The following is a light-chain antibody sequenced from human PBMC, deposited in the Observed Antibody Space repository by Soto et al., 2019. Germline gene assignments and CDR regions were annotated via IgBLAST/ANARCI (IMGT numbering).Light chain of an antibody. CDR1: QSILNY. Sequence: DIQMTQSPSSLSASVGDRVTITCRAGQSILNYLSWYQLKPGKAPRLLMYGAASLQSGVPSRFSRSASGTDFILTISGLLPEDFATYYCQQNYRTPPTFGGGTKVDNK. J-gene: IGKJ4*01. CDR2: GAA. V-gene: IGKV1-39*01. CDR3: QQNYRTPPT.